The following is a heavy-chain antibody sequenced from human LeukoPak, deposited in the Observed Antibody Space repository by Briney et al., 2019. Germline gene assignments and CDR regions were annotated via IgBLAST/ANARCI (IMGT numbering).Heavy chain of an antibody. J-gene: IGHJ4*02. CDR2: IYYSGST. D-gene: IGHD3-16*02. CDR1: GVSISSSSYY. V-gene: IGHV4-39*07. CDR3: ARGGEGGSSPYDYVWGSYRADY. Sequence: SETLSLTCTVSGVSISSSSYYWGWIRQPPGKGLEWIGSIYYSGSTYYNPSLKSRVTISVDTSKNQFSLKLSSVTAADTGVYYCARGGEGGSSPYDYVWGSYRADYWGQGTLVTVSS.